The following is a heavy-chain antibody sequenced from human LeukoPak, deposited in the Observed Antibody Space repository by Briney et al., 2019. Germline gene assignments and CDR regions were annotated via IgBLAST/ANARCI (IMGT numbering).Heavy chain of an antibody. Sequence: GGSLRLSCSASGXTFTNAWMSWVRQAPGKGLEWVGRIKSKTDGGTTDYAAPVKGRFSISKNTLYLQMNSLKSEDTAVYYCQGGRFWGQGTLVTVSS. V-gene: IGHV3-15*01. D-gene: IGHD1-26*01. CDR2: IKSKTDGGTT. J-gene: IGHJ4*02. CDR1: GXTFTNAW. CDR3: QGGRF.